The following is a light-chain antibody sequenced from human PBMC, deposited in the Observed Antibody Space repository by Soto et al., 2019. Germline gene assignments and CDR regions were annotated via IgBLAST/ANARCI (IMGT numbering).Light chain of an antibody. CDR2: EAS. CDR1: QRISKY. J-gene: IGKJ2*01. Sequence: DIVWTQSPAPLSLSPGERATLSFRARQRISKYLAWYQQKPGQAPRLLIYEASNRANGIPARFSSRGSGTVVTLTINILEPEDFAVYYCQQRSSWPPLYIFGQGTKQQIK. CDR3: QQRSSWPPLYI. V-gene: IGKV3-11*01.